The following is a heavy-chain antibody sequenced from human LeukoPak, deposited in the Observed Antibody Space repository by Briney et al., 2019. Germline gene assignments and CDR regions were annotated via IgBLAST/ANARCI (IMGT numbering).Heavy chain of an antibody. Sequence: SETLSLACTVSGYSISSGYYWGWIRQPPGKGLEWIGSIYHSGSTYYNPSLKSRVTISVDTSKNQFSLKLSSVTAADTAVYYCATTILLWFGTNTFDPWGQGTLVTVSS. V-gene: IGHV4-38-2*02. D-gene: IGHD3-10*01. CDR1: GYSISSGYY. CDR2: IYHSGST. J-gene: IGHJ5*02. CDR3: ATTILLWFGTNTFDP.